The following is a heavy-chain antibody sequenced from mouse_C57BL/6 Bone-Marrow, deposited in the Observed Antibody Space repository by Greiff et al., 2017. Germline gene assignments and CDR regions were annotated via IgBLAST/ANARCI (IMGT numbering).Heavy chain of an antibody. CDR2: LDPSDSYT. D-gene: IGHD2-3*01. J-gene: IGHJ3*01. CDR1: GYTFTSYW. Sequence: QVQLQQPGAELVRPGTSVKLSCKASGYTFTSYWMHWVKQRPGQGLEWIGVLDPSDSYTNYNPKFKGKATVTVDTSSSTAYMQLSSLTSEDYAVYYCARWGWLLRGGFAYWGQGTLVTVSA. V-gene: IGHV1-59*01. CDR3: ARWGWLLRGGFAY.